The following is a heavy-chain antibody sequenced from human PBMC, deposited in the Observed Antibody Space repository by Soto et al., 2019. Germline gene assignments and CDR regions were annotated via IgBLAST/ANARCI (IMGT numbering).Heavy chain of an antibody. CDR1: GYTFTSYG. CDR3: ARDSYYSSSWYYYGMDV. V-gene: IGHV1-18*01. D-gene: IGHD6-13*01. CDR2: ISAYNGNT. Sequence: ASVKVSCKASGYTFTSYGISWVRQAPGQGLEWMGWISAYNGNTNYAQKLQGRVTMTTDTSTSTAYMELRSLRSDDTAVYYCARDSYYSSSWYYYGMDVWGQGTTVTSP. J-gene: IGHJ6*02.